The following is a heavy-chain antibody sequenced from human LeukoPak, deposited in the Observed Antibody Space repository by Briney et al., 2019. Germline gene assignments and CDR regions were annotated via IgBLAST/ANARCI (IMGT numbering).Heavy chain of an antibody. J-gene: IGHJ4*02. CDR3: ARSYYYGPGTYGY. Sequence: SETLSLTCTVSGGSISSYYWSWIRQPPGKGLECIGYIYYSGSTNYNPSLKSRVTISVDTSKNQFSLKLSSVTAADTAVYYCARSYYYGPGTYGYWGQGTLVTVSS. D-gene: IGHD3-10*01. CDR2: IYYSGST. CDR1: GGSISSYY. V-gene: IGHV4-59*01.